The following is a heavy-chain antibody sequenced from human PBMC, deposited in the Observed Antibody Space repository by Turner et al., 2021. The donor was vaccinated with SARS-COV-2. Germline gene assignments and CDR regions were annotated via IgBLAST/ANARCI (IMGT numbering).Heavy chain of an antibody. CDR1: VYTFTSFY. Sequence: QVQLVQSGAAVEKPGASVKVSCKASVYTFTSFYMHWVRQAPGQGLEWMGIINPSGGSTNYAQKFQGRVTMTRDTSTSTVYMELSSLRSEDTAVYYCASSLPAPGGVPGRLNYWGQGALVTVSS. CDR2: INPSGGST. D-gene: IGHD2-8*02. V-gene: IGHV1-46*01. J-gene: IGHJ4*02. CDR3: ASSLPAPGGVPGRLNY.